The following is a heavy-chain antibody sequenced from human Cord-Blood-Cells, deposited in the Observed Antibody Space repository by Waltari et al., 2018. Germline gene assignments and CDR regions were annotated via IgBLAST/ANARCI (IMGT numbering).Heavy chain of an antibody. CDR3: ARAGGLYSYSSSWYY. D-gene: IGHD6-13*01. CDR2: IYHSGST. V-gene: IGHV4-4*02. Sequence: QVQLQESGPGLVKPSGTLSLTCAVSGGSISSSNWWCWVRQPPGKGLEWIGEIYHSGSTNYNPSLKSRVTISVDKSKNQFSLKLSSVTAADTAVYYCARAGGLYSYSSSWYYWGQGTLVTVSS. CDR1: GGSISSSNW. J-gene: IGHJ4*02.